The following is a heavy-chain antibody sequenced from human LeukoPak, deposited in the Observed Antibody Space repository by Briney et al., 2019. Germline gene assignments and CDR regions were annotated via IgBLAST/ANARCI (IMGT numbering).Heavy chain of an antibody. Sequence: PSETLSLTCAVSGYPISSGYYWGWIRQPPGKGLEWIGSIYHSGSTYYNPSLKSRVTISVDTSKNQFSLKLSSVTAADTAVYYCARHTAAADHDYWGQGTLVTVSS. CDR3: ARHTAAADHDY. CDR1: GYPISSGYY. D-gene: IGHD6-13*01. J-gene: IGHJ4*02. V-gene: IGHV4-38-2*01. CDR2: IYHSGST.